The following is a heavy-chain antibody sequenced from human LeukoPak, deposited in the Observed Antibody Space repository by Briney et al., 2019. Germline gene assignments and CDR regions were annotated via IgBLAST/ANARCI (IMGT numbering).Heavy chain of an antibody. CDR2: ISGSGAST. CDR1: GFTFINYA. D-gene: IGHD6-19*01. Sequence: PGGSLRLSCAASGFTFINYAMSWVRQAPGKGLEWVSVISGSGASTYYTDSVKGRFTISRDNSKNTLHLQMNSLRAEDTAVYFCAKSLASGVAVEGSWGQGTLVTVSS. V-gene: IGHV3-23*01. CDR3: AKSLASGVAVEGS. J-gene: IGHJ5*02.